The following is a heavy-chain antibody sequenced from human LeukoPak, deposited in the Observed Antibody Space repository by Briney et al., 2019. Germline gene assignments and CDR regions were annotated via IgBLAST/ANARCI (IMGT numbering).Heavy chain of an antibody. D-gene: IGHD3-3*01. CDR1: GGSFSGYY. J-gene: IGHJ5*02. CDR2: INHSGST. Sequence: SETLSLTCAVYGGSFSGYYWSWIRQPPGKGLEWIGEINHSGSTNHNPSLKSRVTISVDTSKNQFSLKLSSVTAADTAVYYCARGPVGVVIIGYWFDPWGQGTLVTVSS. V-gene: IGHV4-34*01. CDR3: ARGPVGVVIIGYWFDP.